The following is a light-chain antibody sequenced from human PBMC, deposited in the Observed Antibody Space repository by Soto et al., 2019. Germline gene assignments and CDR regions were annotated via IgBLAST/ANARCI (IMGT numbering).Light chain of an antibody. Sequence: EIVLTQSPGTLSLSPGERATLSCWASQSVSSRYLAGYQHKPGQAPRLLISGAFSRATGIPDRFSGSVSGTDFTLTINRLEPEDFAMYYCLQYGSSPHTFGQGTKLEIK. CDR2: GAF. V-gene: IGKV3-20*01. J-gene: IGKJ2*01. CDR3: LQYGSSPHT. CDR1: QSVSSRY.